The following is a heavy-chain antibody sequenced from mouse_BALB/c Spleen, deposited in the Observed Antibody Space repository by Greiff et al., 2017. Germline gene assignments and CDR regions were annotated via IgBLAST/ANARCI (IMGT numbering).Heavy chain of an antibody. D-gene: IGHD1-1*01. CDR1: GFTFSSYG. Sequence: EVKLMESGGDLVKPGGSLKLSCAASGFTFSSYGMSWVRQTPDKRLEWVATISSGGSYTYYPDSVKGRFTISRDNAKNTLYLQMSSLKSEDTAMYYCARHTTTVEEFAYWGQGTLVTVSA. CDR3: ARHTTTVEEFAY. J-gene: IGHJ3*01. CDR2: ISSGGSYT. V-gene: IGHV5-6*01.